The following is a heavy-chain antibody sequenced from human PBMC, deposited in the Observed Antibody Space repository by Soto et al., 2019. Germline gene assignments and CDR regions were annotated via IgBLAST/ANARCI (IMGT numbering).Heavy chain of an antibody. J-gene: IGHJ4*02. D-gene: IGHD2-15*01. CDR3: ARDPLHCSGGSCYSWGTQGFDY. CDR2: IIPIFGTA. CDR1: GGTFSSYA. Sequence: QVPLVQSGAEVKKPGSSVKVSCKASGGTFSSYAISWVRQAPGQGLEWMGGIIPIFGTANYAQKFQGRVTITADKSTSTAYMELSSLRSEDTAVYYCARDPLHCSGGSCYSWGTQGFDYWGQGTLVTVSS. V-gene: IGHV1-69*06.